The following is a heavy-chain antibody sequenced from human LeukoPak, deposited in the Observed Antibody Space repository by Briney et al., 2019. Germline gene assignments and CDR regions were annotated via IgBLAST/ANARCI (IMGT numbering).Heavy chain of an antibody. CDR2: IYYSGST. J-gene: IGHJ6*03. CDR3: ARDTGSSSWQADYYMDV. D-gene: IGHD6-13*01. V-gene: IGHV4-39*07. Sequence: SETLSLTCTVSGGSISSSSYYWGWIRQPPGKGLEWIGSIYYSGSTYYNPSPKSRVTISVHTSKNQFSLKLSSVTAADTAVYYCARDTGSSSWQADYYMDVWGKGTTVTVSS. CDR1: GGSISSSSYY.